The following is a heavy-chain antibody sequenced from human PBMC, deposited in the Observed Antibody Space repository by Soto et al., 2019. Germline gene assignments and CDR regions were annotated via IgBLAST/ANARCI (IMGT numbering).Heavy chain of an antibody. CDR3: ARDDYKDGGNNWFDP. CDR1: GGSITNYY. J-gene: IGHJ5*02. V-gene: IGHV4-4*07. CDR2: MYTKERT. Sequence: QVQLQQSGPGLVKASETLSLTCTVSGGSITNYYWSWIRQPAGKGLEWIGRMYTKERTNYSLSFKSRVTMSVDTSKNQFSLKLNAVTAADTAVYYCARDDYKDGGNNWFDPWGQGTLVTVSS. D-gene: IGHD3-16*01.